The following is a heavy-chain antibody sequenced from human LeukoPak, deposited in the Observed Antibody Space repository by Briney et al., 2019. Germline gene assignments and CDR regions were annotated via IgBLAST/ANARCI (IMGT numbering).Heavy chain of an antibody. CDR3: ARDIVGATPDY. V-gene: IGHV3-48*03. CDR1: GFTFSSYE. J-gene: IGHJ4*02. Sequence: GGSLRLSCAASGFTFSSYEMNWVRQAPGKGLEWVSYISSSGSTIYYTDAVKGRFTISGDNAKNSLYLQMNSLRAEDTAVYYCARDIVGATPDYWGQGTLVTVSS. CDR2: ISSSGSTI. D-gene: IGHD1-26*01.